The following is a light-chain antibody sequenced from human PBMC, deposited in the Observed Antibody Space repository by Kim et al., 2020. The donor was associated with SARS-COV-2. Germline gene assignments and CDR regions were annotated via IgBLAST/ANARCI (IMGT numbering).Light chain of an antibody. CDR2: AAS. CDR1: QGISNS. Sequence: ASVGDRVTVTCRASQGISNSLAWYQQKPGKVPKVLIFAASPLLSGVPSRFSGSGSGTDFTLTISSLQPEDVATYYCQKYDAAPWTFGQGTKVDIK. CDR3: QKYDAAPWT. V-gene: IGKV1-27*01. J-gene: IGKJ1*01.